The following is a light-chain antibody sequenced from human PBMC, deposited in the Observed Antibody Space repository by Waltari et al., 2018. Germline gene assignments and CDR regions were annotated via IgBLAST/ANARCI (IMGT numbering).Light chain of an antibody. V-gene: IGKV1-5*03. Sequence: DIQIPQPPSTLSASIGDRVTITCRASQSVRTWLAWVQQKPGKAPKLLIHKSSNLESGVPSRFSGSGSGTEFTLTISSLQPDDFATYYCQQYNLYSTFGQGTRLEMK. CDR1: QSVRTW. CDR3: QQYNLYST. J-gene: IGKJ5*01. CDR2: KSS.